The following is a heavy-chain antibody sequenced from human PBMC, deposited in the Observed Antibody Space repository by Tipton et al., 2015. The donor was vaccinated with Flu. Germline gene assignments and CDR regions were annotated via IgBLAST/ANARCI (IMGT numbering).Heavy chain of an antibody. Sequence: TLSLTCSVSGASISDYYWSWIRQPAGKGLEWIGRIYTSGSTKYNPSLKSRLSMSVDTSKNQFSLKLTSVTAADTAVYYCARGSGSGTYVIFDFWGQGTLVTVSS. CDR2: IYTSGST. J-gene: IGHJ4*02. V-gene: IGHV4-4*07. CDR1: GASISDYY. CDR3: ARGSGSGTYVIFDF. D-gene: IGHD3-10*01.